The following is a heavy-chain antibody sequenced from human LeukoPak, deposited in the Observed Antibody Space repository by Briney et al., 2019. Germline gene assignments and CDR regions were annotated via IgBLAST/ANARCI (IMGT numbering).Heavy chain of an antibody. V-gene: IGHV3-23*01. CDR1: GFPLSIYA. CDR2: ISGSGGRT. D-gene: IGHD4-17*01. CDR3: AKGYGDCYYYTGMYI. Sequence: SGGSLRLFCAASGFPLSIYAMRGARHPRGRALEGVSAISGSGGRTSYADSVKDRSTISRDKSTNTLYLQTNSLRAEDTAVYYCAKGYGDCYYYTGMYISGPGTTGTASS. J-gene: IGHJ6*02.